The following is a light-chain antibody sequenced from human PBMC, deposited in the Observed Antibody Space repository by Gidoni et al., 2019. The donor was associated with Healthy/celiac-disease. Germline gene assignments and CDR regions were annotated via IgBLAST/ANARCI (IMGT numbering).Light chain of an antibody. V-gene: IGLV2-14*01. J-gene: IGLJ1*01. CDR1: SSGVGGYNY. CDR2: DVS. Sequence: QSALTQPASVSGPPGQSITISCTGTSSGVGGYNYVPWYQQHPGKAPKLMIYDVSHRPSGVSNRFSGSKSGNTASLTISGLQAEDEADYYCSSYTSSSTLYVFGTGTKVTVL. CDR3: SSYTSSSTLYV.